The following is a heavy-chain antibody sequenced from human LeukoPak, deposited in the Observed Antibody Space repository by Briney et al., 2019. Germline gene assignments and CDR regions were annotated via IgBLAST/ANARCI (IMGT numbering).Heavy chain of an antibody. D-gene: IGHD3-22*01. CDR1: GGSISSYY. Sequence: SGTPSLTCTVSGGSISSYYWSWIRQPPGKGLEWIGYIYYSGSTNYNPSLKSRVTISVDTSKNQSSLKLSSVTAADTAVYYCATYSSGYYYVAYWGQGTLVTVSS. CDR2: IYYSGST. CDR3: ATYSSGYYYVAY. V-gene: IGHV4-59*01. J-gene: IGHJ4*02.